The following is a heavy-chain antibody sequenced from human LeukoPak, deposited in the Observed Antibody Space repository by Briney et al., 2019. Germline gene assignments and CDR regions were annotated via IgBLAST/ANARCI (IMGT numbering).Heavy chain of an antibody. CDR2: IYHSGST. CDR3: ARVPLNCGGDCSPFDY. J-gene: IGHJ4*02. CDR1: GYSISSGYY. V-gene: IGHV4-38-2*01. D-gene: IGHD2-21*02. Sequence: PSETLSLTCAVPGYSISSGYYWAWIRQPPGKGREWIGSIYHSGSTYYNPSLKSRVTISVDTSKNQFSLKLSSVTAADTAVYYCARVPLNCGGDCSPFDYWGQGTLVTVSS.